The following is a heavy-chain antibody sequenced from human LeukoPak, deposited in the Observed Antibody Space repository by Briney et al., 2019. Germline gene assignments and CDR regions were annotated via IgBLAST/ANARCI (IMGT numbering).Heavy chain of an antibody. D-gene: IGHD3-10*01. V-gene: IGHV3-23*01. CDR2: ISGSGGRA. Sequence: GGSLRLSCVASGLTFSNYAMSWVRQAPGEGLEWVSGISGSGGRAYYADSVKGRFTISRDNSKNTLYLQTNSLRAEDTAVYYCAKEPGSYFGSGSYIYWGQGTLVTVSS. J-gene: IGHJ4*02. CDR3: AKEPGSYFGSGSYIY. CDR1: GLTFSNYA.